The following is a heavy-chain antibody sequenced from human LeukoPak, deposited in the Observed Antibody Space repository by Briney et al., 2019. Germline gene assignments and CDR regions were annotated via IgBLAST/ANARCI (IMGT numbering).Heavy chain of an antibody. CDR3: ARWRPYFYDSSGYVDY. CDR1: GDSMTLYY. Sequence: SETLSLTCTVSGDSMTLYYWSWIRQSPGKGLEWIGNMYYSGSPDYNPSLKSRVTISIDTSKNQFSLRLTPVTAADTAVYYCARWRPYFYDSSGYVDYWGQGTLVTVSS. J-gene: IGHJ4*02. CDR2: MYYSGSP. D-gene: IGHD3-22*01. V-gene: IGHV4-59*01.